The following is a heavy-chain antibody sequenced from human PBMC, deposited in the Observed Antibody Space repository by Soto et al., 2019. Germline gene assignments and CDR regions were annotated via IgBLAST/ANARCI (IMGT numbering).Heavy chain of an antibody. CDR2: MYNTGST. V-gene: IGHV4-59*01. D-gene: IGHD2-21*02. CDR1: GGSISGYY. Sequence: SETLSLTCTVSGGSISGYYWSWIRQPPGKGLEWIGYMYNTGSTVYNPSFKSRVTISVDTSKNQFSLKLNSVTAADTAVYYCARDLWGYCGTACYPLDVWGQGSTVT. J-gene: IGHJ6*02. CDR3: ARDLWGYCGTACYPLDV.